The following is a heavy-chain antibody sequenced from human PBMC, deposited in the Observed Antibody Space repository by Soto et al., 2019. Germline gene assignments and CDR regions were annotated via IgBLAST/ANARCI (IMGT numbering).Heavy chain of an antibody. D-gene: IGHD3-16*01. CDR3: ARETEDVWGSYIGSNWFDP. J-gene: IGHJ5*02. CDR2: IWYDGSNK. CDR1: GFTFSSYG. V-gene: IGHV3-33*01. Sequence: QVQLVESGGGVVQPGRSLRLSCAASGFTFSSYGMHWVRQAPGKGLEWVAVIWYDGSNKYYADSVKGRFTISRDNSKNTLYLQMNSLRAEDTAVYYCARETEDVWGSYIGSNWFDPWGQGTLVTVSS.